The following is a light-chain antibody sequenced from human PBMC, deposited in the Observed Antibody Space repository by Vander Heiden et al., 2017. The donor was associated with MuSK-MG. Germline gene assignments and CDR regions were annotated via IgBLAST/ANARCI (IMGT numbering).Light chain of an antibody. Sequence: QSALTQEASVAGTVGQKVTLSCTGNSNNIGGYVVAWYQQISPSAPQLVLFGNSLPSGIPDRFSGSKSGTTASLTISGLQPEDEGHYYCSTWDYSLRAQVFGGGTKLTVL. CDR2: GNS. V-gene: IGLV1-44*01. CDR3: STWDYSLRAQV. CDR1: SNNIGGYV. J-gene: IGLJ2*01.